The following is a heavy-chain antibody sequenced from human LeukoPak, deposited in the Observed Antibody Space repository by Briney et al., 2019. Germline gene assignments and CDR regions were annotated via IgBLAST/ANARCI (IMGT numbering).Heavy chain of an antibody. D-gene: IGHD1-26*01. CDR2: IYYSGST. J-gene: IGHJ6*03. V-gene: IGHV4-39*07. Sequence: PGGSLRLSCAASGFTFSSYEMNWVRQPPGKGLEWIGSIYYSGSTYYNPSLKSRVTISVDTSKNQFSLKLSSVTAADTAVYYCARDLEVGVGSSYYYYYMDVWGKGTTVTVSS. CDR3: ARDLEVGVGSSYYYYYMDV. CDR1: GFTFSSYE.